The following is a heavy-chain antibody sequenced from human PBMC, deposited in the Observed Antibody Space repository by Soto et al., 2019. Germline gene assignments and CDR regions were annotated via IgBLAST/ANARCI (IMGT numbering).Heavy chain of an antibody. J-gene: IGHJ4*02. CDR2: ISYDGSNK. V-gene: IGHV3-30*18. Sequence: LRLSCAASVFAFSSYGMHWVRQAPGKGLEWVAFISYDGSNKYYADSVKGRFTISRDNSKNTLYLQMNSLRAEDTAVYYCAKDITMIVVVIGPFDYWGQGTLVTVSS. CDR3: AKDITMIVVVIGPFDY. D-gene: IGHD3-22*01. CDR1: VFAFSSYG.